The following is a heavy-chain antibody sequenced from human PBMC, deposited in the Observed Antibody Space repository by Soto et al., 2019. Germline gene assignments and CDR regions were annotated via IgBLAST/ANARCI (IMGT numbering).Heavy chain of an antibody. D-gene: IGHD1-7*01. CDR1: GGTFSSYA. CDR2: IIPIFGTA. V-gene: IGHV1-69*12. J-gene: IGHJ4*02. CDR3: ARDFRSRNYKDYYFDY. Sequence: QVQLVQSGAAVKKPGSSVKVSCKASGGTFSSYAISWVRQAPGQGLEWMGGIIPIFGTANYAQKFQGRVTITADESTSTAYMELSSLRSEDTAVYYCARDFRSRNYKDYYFDYWGQGTLVTVSS.